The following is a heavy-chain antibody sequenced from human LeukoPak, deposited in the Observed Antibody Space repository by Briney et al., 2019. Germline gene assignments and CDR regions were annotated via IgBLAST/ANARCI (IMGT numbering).Heavy chain of an antibody. V-gene: IGHV4-34*01. CDR3: AREGILEWLLYRYYYFDY. J-gene: IGHJ4*02. D-gene: IGHD3-3*01. Sequence: SETLSLTCAVYGGSFSGYYWSWIRQPPGKGLEWIGEINHSGSTNYNPSLKSRVTISVDTSKNQFSLKLSSVTAADTAVYYCAREGILEWLLYRYYYFDYWGQGTLVTVSS. CDR1: GGSFSGYY. CDR2: INHSGST.